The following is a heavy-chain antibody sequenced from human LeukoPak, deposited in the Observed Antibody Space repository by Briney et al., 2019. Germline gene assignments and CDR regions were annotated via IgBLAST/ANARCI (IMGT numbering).Heavy chain of an antibody. V-gene: IGHV3-30*04. CDR3: ARDQLAYSGYDTLFDY. J-gene: IGHJ4*02. CDR1: AFTFSSYA. CDR2: ISYDGSNK. Sequence: GGSLRLSCAASAFTFSSYAIHWVRQAPGKGLEWVAVISYDGSNKYYADSVKGRFTISRDNSKNTLYLQLNSLRPEDTAVYYCARDQLAYSGYDTLFDYWGQGTLVTVSS. D-gene: IGHD5-12*01.